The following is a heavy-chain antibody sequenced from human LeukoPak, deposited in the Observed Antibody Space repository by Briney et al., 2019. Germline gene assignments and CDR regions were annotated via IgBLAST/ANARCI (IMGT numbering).Heavy chain of an antibody. D-gene: IGHD3-22*01. V-gene: IGHV3-21*01. CDR1: GFTFSSYS. CDR3: ARWPKYYYDSSGYYHFDY. Sequence: PGGSLRLSCAASGFTFSSYSMNWVRQAPGKGLEWVSSISSSSSYIYYADSVKGRYTISRDNAKNSLYLQMNSLRAEDTAVYYCARWPKYYYDSSGYYHFDYWGQGTLVTVSS. J-gene: IGHJ4*02. CDR2: ISSSSSYI.